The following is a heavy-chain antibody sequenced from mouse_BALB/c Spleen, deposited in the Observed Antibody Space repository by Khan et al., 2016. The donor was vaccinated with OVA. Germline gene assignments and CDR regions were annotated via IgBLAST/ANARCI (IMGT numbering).Heavy chain of an antibody. Sequence: EVQLVESGGGLVKPGGSLKFSCAAPGFTFSNYGMSWVRQTPEKRLEWVATISSGGSYTYYPDSVKGRFTISRDNANNTLYLQMSSLRSEDTAMYYCARTPGYYGSNYFDYWGQGTTLTVSS. J-gene: IGHJ2*01. CDR3: ARTPGYYGSNYFDY. V-gene: IGHV5-9-3*01. D-gene: IGHD1-1*01. CDR2: ISSGGSYT. CDR1: GFTFSNYG.